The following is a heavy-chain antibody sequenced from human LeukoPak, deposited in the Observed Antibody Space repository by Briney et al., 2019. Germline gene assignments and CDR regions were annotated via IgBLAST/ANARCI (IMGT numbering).Heavy chain of an antibody. Sequence: SETLSLTCTVSGGSISSDYWSWMRQPPGKGLECIGYIYYSGSTNYNPSLKSRVTISVDTSKNQLSLKLSSVTAADTAVYYCARVGYFYYDVDVWGQGTTVTVSS. V-gene: IGHV4-59*12. CDR2: IYYSGST. J-gene: IGHJ6*02. CDR1: GGSISSDY. CDR3: ARVGYFYYDVDV.